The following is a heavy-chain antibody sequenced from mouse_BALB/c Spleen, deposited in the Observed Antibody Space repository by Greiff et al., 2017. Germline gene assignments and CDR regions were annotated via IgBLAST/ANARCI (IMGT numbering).Heavy chain of an antibody. D-gene: IGHD2-4*01. V-gene: IGHV5-6-3*01. J-gene: IGHJ3*01. CDR3: AREGLRRGAWFAY. Sequence: EVQVVESGGGLVQPGGSLKLSCAASGFTFSSYGMSWVRQTPDKRLELVATINSNGGSTYYPDSVKGRFTISRDNAKNTLYLQMSSLKSEDTAMYYCAREGLRRGAWFAYWGQGTLVTVSA. CDR1: GFTFSSYG. CDR2: INSNGGST.